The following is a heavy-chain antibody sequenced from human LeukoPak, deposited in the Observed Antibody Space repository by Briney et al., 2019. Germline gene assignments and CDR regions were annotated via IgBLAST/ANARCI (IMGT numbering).Heavy chain of an antibody. CDR1: GFTFSSYV. Sequence: GSLRLSCAASGFTFSSYVMHWIRQPPGKGLEWIGEINHSGSTNYNPSLKSRVTISVDTSKNQFSLKLSSVTAADTAVYYCARGKYDFWSGYYWFDYWGQGTLVTVSS. CDR2: INHSGST. J-gene: IGHJ4*02. D-gene: IGHD3-3*01. V-gene: IGHV4-34*01. CDR3: ARGKYDFWSGYYWFDY.